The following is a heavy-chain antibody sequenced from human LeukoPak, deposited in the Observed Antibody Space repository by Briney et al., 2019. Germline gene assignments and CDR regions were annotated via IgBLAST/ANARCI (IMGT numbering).Heavy chain of an antibody. D-gene: IGHD6-13*01. Sequence: GASVKVSCKTSGYTFSNYGISWVRQAPGLGLEWMGWISAYNGNTNYAQKVQGRVTMTTDTSTSTAYMELRSLRFDDTAVYYCARDQSVRLLQTSSTYFKHVFAIWGQGSMVTVSS. J-gene: IGHJ3*02. CDR1: GYTFSNYG. CDR2: ISAYNGNT. V-gene: IGHV1-18*01. CDR3: ARDQSVRLLQTSSTYFKHVFAI.